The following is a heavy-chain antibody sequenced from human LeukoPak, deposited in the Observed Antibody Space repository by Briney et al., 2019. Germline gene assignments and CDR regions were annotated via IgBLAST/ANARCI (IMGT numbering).Heavy chain of an antibody. CDR3: ARVFPDDTAMVPSFDY. CDR2: IIPIFGTA. CDR1: GGTFSSYA. V-gene: IGHV1-69*13. J-gene: IGHJ4*02. D-gene: IGHD5-18*01. Sequence: ASVKVSCKASGGTFSSYAISWVRQAPGQGLEWMGGIIPIFGTANYAQKFQGRVTITADESTSTAYMELSSLRSEDTAVYYCARVFPDDTAMVPSFDYWGQGTLVTVSS.